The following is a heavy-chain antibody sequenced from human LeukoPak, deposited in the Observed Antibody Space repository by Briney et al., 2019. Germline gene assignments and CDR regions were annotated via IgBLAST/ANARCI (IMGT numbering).Heavy chain of an antibody. V-gene: IGHV5-51*01. CDR1: GYRFTDYW. CDR3: ARHRYSGSDTQGFDY. Sequence: GASVKVSCKGSGYRFTDYWIAWVRQIPGKGLAWMGIVYPSNSETRYSPSFQGQVTISADKSISTGYLQWSSLKASDTAMYFCARHRYSGSDTQGFDYWGQGTLVTVSS. J-gene: IGHJ4*02. D-gene: IGHD5-12*01. CDR2: VYPSNSET.